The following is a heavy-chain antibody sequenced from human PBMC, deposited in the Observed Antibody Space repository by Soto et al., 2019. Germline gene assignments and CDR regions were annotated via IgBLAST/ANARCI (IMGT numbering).Heavy chain of an antibody. V-gene: IGHV1-46*01. Sequence: QAHLVQSGAEVRKPGASVKVSCKTSGYRFTTYYIHWVRQAPGHGLEWMAIINPTGGSTNYAQKFRGRLTLTMYTSTSTVYMELSSLRSEDTAVYYCARDLAAGDLWGQGTLVTVSS. J-gene: IGHJ4*02. CDR2: INPTGGST. CDR3: ARDLAAGDL. CDR1: GYRFTTYY. D-gene: IGHD2-21*01.